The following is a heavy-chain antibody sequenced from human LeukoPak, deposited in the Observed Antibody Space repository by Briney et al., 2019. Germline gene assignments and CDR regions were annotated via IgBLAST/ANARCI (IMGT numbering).Heavy chain of an antibody. V-gene: IGHV3-7*01. Sequence: GGSLRLSCAASGFTFNNYWMNWVRQAPGKGLEWVANIEQDGSEKYYVDSVKSRFTISRDNAKNSLSLQMNSLRAEDTAVYYCARDLRTPGFFDYWGQGALVTVSS. CDR1: GFTFNNYW. CDR2: IEQDGSEK. CDR3: ARDLRTPGFFDY. J-gene: IGHJ4*02.